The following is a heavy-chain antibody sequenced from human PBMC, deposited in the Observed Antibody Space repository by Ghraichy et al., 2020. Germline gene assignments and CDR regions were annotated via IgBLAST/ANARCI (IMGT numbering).Heavy chain of an antibody. CDR1: GFTFSSYA. J-gene: IGHJ4*02. Sequence: GESLNISCAASGFTFSSYAMSWVRQAPGKGLEWVSAISGSGGSTYYADSVKGRFTISRDNSKNTLYLQMNSLRAEDTAVFYCAKVYYSDSSVSGLYFFDYWGQGTLVTVAS. V-gene: IGHV3-23*01. CDR3: AKVYYSDSSVSGLYFFDY. CDR2: ISGSGGST. D-gene: IGHD3-22*01.